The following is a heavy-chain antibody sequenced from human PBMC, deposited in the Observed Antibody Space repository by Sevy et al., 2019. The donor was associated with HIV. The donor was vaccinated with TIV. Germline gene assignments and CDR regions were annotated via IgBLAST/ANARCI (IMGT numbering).Heavy chain of an antibody. Sequence: GGSLRLSCAASGFTFSNHGMHWVRQVTGQGLEWVSAIGADGTTYYPDSMKGLFTISRENAKNSLYLKMNSLTDEDTVDYYSTRREHTGYSMYFDLWGRGTLVTVSS. CDR2: IGADGTT. V-gene: IGHV3-13*01. CDR3: TRREHTGYSMYFDL. D-gene: IGHD1-26*01. J-gene: IGHJ2*01. CDR1: GFTFSNHG.